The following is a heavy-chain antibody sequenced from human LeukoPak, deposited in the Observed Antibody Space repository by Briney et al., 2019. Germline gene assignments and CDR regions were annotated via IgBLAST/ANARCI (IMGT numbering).Heavy chain of an antibody. Sequence: GGSLRLSWAAPGFTFSTYWMSWVRQAPGKGLEWVAIIKQDGSEKYYVDSVKGRFSISRDNAKNSLSLQMNSLRAEDTAVYYCARDRMAAGIDPWGQGTLVTVSS. CDR1: GFTFSTYW. V-gene: IGHV3-7*03. D-gene: IGHD6-13*01. CDR2: IKQDGSEK. CDR3: ARDRMAAGIDP. J-gene: IGHJ5*02.